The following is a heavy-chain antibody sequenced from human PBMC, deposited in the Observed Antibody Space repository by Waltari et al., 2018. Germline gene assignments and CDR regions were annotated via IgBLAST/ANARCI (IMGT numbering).Heavy chain of an antibody. D-gene: IGHD2-2*01. CDR1: GYSISSGYY. CDR2: IYHSGST. CDR3: ASQPYARGFLNY. V-gene: IGHV4-38-2*01. Sequence: QVQLQESGPGLVKPSETLSLTCAVSGYSISSGYYWGWIRQPPGKGLEGIGSIYHSGSTYYNPALKSRVTISVDTSKNQFSLKLSSVTAADTAVYYCASQPYARGFLNYWGQGTLVTVSS. J-gene: IGHJ4*02.